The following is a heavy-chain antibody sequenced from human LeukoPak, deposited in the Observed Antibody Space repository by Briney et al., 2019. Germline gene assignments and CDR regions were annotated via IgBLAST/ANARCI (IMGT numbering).Heavy chain of an antibody. V-gene: IGHV5-51*01. CDR1: GYSFTSYW. D-gene: IGHD3-10*01. Sequence: GESLKISCKGSGYSFTSYWIAWVRQMPGKGLEWMGMIYPGDSDPRYSPSFRGQVTFSADKSISTAHLHWSSLKASDTAMYYCATRGGGQMVRGIPDAFDIWGQGTMVTVSS. J-gene: IGHJ3*02. CDR3: ATRGGGQMVRGIPDAFDI. CDR2: IYPGDSDP.